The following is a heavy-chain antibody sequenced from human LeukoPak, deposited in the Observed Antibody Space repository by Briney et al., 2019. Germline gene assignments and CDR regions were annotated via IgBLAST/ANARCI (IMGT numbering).Heavy chain of an antibody. CDR3: AKGPQGRMVRGDPEYFQH. CDR2: ISWNSGSI. J-gene: IGHJ1*01. CDR1: GFTFDDYA. V-gene: IGHV3-9*01. D-gene: IGHD3-10*01. Sequence: GGSLRLSCAASGFTFDDYAMHWVRQAPGKGLEWVSGISWNSGSIAYADSVKGRFTISRDNAKNSLYLQMNSLRTEDTALYYCAKGPQGRMVRGDPEYFQHWGQGTLVTVSS.